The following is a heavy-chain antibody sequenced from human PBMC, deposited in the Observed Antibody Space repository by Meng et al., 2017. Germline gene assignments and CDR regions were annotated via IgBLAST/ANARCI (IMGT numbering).Heavy chain of an antibody. J-gene: IGHJ4*02. CDR2: ISSSSSYI. V-gene: IGHV3-21*01. CDR3: ATHTAMVIYYFDY. CDR1: GFTFSSYS. D-gene: IGHD5-18*01. Sequence: EVRLVESGGGLVKPGGSRRLSCAASGFTFSSYSMNWVRQAPGKGLEWVSSISSSSSYIYYADSVKGRFTISRDNAKNSLYLQMNSLRAEDTAVYYCATHTAMVIYYFDYWGQGTLVTVSS.